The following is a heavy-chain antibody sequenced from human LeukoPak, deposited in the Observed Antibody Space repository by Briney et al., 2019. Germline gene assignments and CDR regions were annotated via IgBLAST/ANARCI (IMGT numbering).Heavy chain of an antibody. Sequence: GGSLRLSCAASGFTFDDYAMHWVRQAPGKGLEWVSGISWNSGSIGNADSVKGRFTISRDNAKNSLYLQMNSLRAEDTALYYCAKDMVAVADYYFDYWGQGTLVTVSS. CDR1: GFTFDDYA. CDR3: AKDMVAVADYYFDY. CDR2: ISWNSGSI. D-gene: IGHD6-19*01. J-gene: IGHJ4*02. V-gene: IGHV3-9*01.